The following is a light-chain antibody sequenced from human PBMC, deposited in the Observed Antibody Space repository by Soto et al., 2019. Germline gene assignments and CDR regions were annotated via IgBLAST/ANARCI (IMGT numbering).Light chain of an antibody. J-gene: IGKJ1*01. CDR3: QQYTDWPPWT. CDR1: QGVSSR. CDR2: DVS. Sequence: EIVMTQSPATLAVSPGERATLSCRASQGVSSRLAWYQQKPGQAPRLLIYDVSTRASDTPARFSGSGSGTHFTLTISSLQSEDFAIYYCQQYTDWPPWTFGQGT. V-gene: IGKV3-15*01.